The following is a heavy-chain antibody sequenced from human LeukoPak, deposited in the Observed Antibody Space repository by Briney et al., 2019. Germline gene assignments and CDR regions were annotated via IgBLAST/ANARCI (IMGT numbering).Heavy chain of an antibody. CDR3: ARGYCSGGSCYWDY. D-gene: IGHD2-15*01. V-gene: IGHV4/OR15-8*01. J-gene: IGHJ4*02. CDR2: IHHDGRI. CDR1: GGSIDSTNW. Sequence: SETLSLTCDDSGGSIDSTNWWNWVRQPPGKGLEWIGEIHHDGRINYNPSLKSRVTISVDTSKNQFSLKLSSVTAADTAVYYCARGYCSGGSCYWDYWGQGTLVTVSS.